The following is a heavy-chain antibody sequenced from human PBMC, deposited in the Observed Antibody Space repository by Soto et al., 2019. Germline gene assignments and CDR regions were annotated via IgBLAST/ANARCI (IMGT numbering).Heavy chain of an antibody. CDR2: MNPNSGNT. Sequence: QVQLVQSGAEVKKPGASVKVSCKSSGYTFTSYDINWVRQATGQWLEWMGWMNPNSGNTDYAQKFQGRVTMTRNTSISTAYMELSSLSSEDTAVYYCARERSAAGTGWFDPWGQGTLVTVSS. CDR3: ARERSAAGTGWFDP. J-gene: IGHJ5*02. V-gene: IGHV1-8*01. D-gene: IGHD6-13*01. CDR1: GYTFTSYD.